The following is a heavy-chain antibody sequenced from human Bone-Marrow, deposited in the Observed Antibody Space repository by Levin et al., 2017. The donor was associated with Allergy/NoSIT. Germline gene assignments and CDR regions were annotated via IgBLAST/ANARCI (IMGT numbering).Heavy chain of an antibody. V-gene: IGHV4-30-4*01. CDR3: ARAASSDSSGFYGADYFDY. CDR2: IYENGNT. J-gene: IGHJ4*02. CDR1: GASIRSGYFY. D-gene: IGHD3-22*01. Sequence: SETLSLTCTVSGASIRSGYFYWNWIRQHPGKGLEWIGYIYENGNTYYNSSLKSRVTISVDTSNNQFSLTPTSVTDADTAVYYCARAASSDSSGFYGADYFDYWGQGALVTVSS.